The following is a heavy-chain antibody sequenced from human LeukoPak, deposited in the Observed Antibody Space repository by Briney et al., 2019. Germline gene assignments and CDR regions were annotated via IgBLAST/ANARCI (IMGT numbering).Heavy chain of an antibody. D-gene: IGHD2-2*01. CDR1: GFTFSDYY. CDR3: ARGGELVPAVPPTDAFDI. CDR2: ISSSGSTI. V-gene: IGHV3-11*01. J-gene: IGHJ3*02. Sequence: PGGSLRLSCAASGFTFSDYYMSWIRQAPGKGLEWVSYISSSGSTIYYADSVKGRFTISRDNAKNSLYLQINSLRAEDTAVYYRARGGELVPAVPPTDAFDIWGQGTMVTVSS.